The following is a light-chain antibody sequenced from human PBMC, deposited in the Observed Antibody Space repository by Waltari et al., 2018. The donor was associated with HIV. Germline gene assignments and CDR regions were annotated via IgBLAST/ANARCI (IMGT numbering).Light chain of an antibody. CDR1: QSILSTAGNRHY. V-gene: IGKV4-1*01. CDR3: QQYYDAPYT. J-gene: IGKJ2*01. Sequence: IVMTQSPDSLGVSLGERANINCKSSQSILSTAGNRHYLAWYQQRPGQAPNLLIYWATTRESGVPDRISGSGSGTDFTLTINSLQAEDVAVYYCQQYYDAPYTFGQGTKVDI. CDR2: WAT.